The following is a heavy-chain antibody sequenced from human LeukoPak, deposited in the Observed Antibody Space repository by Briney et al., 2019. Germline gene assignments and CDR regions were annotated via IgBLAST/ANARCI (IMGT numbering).Heavy chain of an antibody. Sequence: SETLSLTCTVSGGSISSSSYYWGWIRQPPGKGLEWIGNIYYSGTTYYNPSLKSRVTISVDTSKNQFSLKLSSVTAADTAVYYCARLGMFDYWGQGTPVTVSS. CDR2: IYYSGTT. V-gene: IGHV4-39*01. J-gene: IGHJ4*02. CDR1: GGSISSSSYY. D-gene: IGHD7-27*01. CDR3: ARLGMFDY.